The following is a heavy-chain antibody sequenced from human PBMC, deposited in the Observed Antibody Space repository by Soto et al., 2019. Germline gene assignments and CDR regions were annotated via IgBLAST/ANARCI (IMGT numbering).Heavy chain of an antibody. V-gene: IGHV3-7*01. D-gene: IGHD7-27*01. Sequence: EVQLVESGGDLVQPGGSLRLSCAASGFTFGSYWMSWVRQGPGKGLEWVAHMNQDGSEKYYVDSVKGRFTISRDNAKNSLYLQMNSLRAEDTAVYYCARDWGRYWGQGTLVTVSS. CDR1: GFTFGSYW. J-gene: IGHJ4*02. CDR2: MNQDGSEK. CDR3: ARDWGRY.